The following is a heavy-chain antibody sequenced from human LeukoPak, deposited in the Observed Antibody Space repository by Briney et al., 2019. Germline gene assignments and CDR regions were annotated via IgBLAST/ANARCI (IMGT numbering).Heavy chain of an antibody. D-gene: IGHD2-2*02. CDR2: IIPIFGTA. CDR3: ASGYCSSTSCYTTLDY. J-gene: IGHJ4*02. V-gene: IGHV1-69*13. CDR1: GGTFSSYA. Sequence: SVKVSCKASGGTFSSYAISWVRQAPGQGPEWMGGIIPIFGTANYAQKFQGRVTITADESTSTAYMELSSLRSEDTAVYYCASGYCSSTSCYTTLDYWGQGTLVTVSS.